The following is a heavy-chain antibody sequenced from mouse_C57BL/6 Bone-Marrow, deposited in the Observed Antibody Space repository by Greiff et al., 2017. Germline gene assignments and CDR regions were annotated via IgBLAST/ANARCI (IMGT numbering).Heavy chain of an antibody. Sequence: QVQLKQSGPELVKPGASVKLSCKASGYNFTSYDINWVKQRPGQGLEWIGRIYPRDGSTKYNEKFKGKATLTVDTSSSTAYMELHSLTSEDSAVYFCARDSSGYVNFDYWGQGTTLTVSS. CDR1: GYNFTSYD. J-gene: IGHJ2*01. CDR3: ARDSSGYVNFDY. D-gene: IGHD3-2*02. V-gene: IGHV1-85*01. CDR2: IYPRDGST.